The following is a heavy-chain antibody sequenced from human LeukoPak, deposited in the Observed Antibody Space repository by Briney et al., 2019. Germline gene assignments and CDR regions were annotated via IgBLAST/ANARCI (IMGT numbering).Heavy chain of an antibody. Sequence: ASVKVSCKASGYTFTSYGISWVRQAPGQGLEWMGWISAYNGNTNYAQKLQGRVTMTTDTSTSTAYMELSSLRSEDTAVYYCARDRSESSFYGPFLDYWGQGTLVTVSS. V-gene: IGHV1-18*04. D-gene: IGHD1-26*01. CDR3: ARDRSESSFYGPFLDY. CDR2: ISAYNGNT. CDR1: GYTFTSYG. J-gene: IGHJ4*02.